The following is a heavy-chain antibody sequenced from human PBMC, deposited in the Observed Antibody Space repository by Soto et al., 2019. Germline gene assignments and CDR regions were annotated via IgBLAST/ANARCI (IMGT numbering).Heavy chain of an antibody. J-gene: IGHJ4*02. CDR1: GGTFSSYT. CDR3: ARDRYSGYDYRSLFDY. V-gene: IGHV1-69*04. CDR2: IIPILGIA. D-gene: IGHD5-12*01. Sequence: SVKVSCKASGGTFSSYTISWVRQAPGQGLEWMGRIIPILGIANYAQKFQGRVTITADKSTSTAYMELSSLRSEDTAVYYCARDRYSGYDYRSLFDYWGQGTLVTVSS.